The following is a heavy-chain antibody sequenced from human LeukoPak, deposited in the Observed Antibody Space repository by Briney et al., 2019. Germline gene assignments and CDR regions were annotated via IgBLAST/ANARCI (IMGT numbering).Heavy chain of an antibody. D-gene: IGHD2-15*01. Sequence: SETLSLTCAVYGGSFSGYYWSWIRQPPGKGLEWIGEINHSGSTNYNPSLKSRVTISVDTSKNQFSLKLSSVTAADTAVYYCARGRGCSGGSCCSRVVVAFDIWGQGTMVTVSS. V-gene: IGHV4-34*01. CDR2: INHSGST. CDR3: ARGRGCSGGSCCSRVVVAFDI. CDR1: GGSFSGYY. J-gene: IGHJ3*02.